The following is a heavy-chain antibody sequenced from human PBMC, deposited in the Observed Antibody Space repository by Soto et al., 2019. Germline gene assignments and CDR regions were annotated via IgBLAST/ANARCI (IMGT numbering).Heavy chain of an antibody. CDR2: IYPDDSDT. Sequence: GESLTISCKGSGYTFTNYWIAWVRQMPGKGLEWMGIIYPDDSDTRYSPSFQGQVTISADKSINTAYLQWSSLKAADTAIYYCARLKSAATGMDVWGQGTTVTISS. D-gene: IGHD6-13*01. J-gene: IGHJ6*02. CDR1: GYTFTNYW. CDR3: ARLKSAATGMDV. V-gene: IGHV5-51*01.